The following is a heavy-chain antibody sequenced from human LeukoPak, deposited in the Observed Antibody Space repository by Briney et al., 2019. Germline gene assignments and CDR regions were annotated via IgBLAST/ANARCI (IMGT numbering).Heavy chain of an antibody. CDR1: GFTFSRYW. CDR2: IKQDGSEK. J-gene: IGHJ1*01. V-gene: IGHV3-7*05. D-gene: IGHD3-22*01. Sequence: GGSLRLSCAASGFTFSRYWMSWVRQAAGKVLEWVANIKQDGSEKYYVDSVKGRFTISRDNAKNSLYLQMNSLRAEDTAVYFCAGPQWDSSGSVYFQHWGQGTLVTVSS. CDR3: AGPQWDSSGSVYFQH.